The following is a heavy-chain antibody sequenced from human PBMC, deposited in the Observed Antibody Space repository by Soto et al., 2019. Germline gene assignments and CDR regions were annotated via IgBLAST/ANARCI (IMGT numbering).Heavy chain of an antibody. Sequence: SGPTLVNPTQTLTLTCPFSGFSLSTSGVGVGWIRQPPGKALEWLALIYWDDDKRYSPSLKSRLTITKDTSKNQVVLTMTNMDPVDPATYDSAHLTYCFDYWGQGTRVTVSS. CDR3: AHLTYCFDY. D-gene: IGHD7-27*01. V-gene: IGHV2-5*02. J-gene: IGHJ4*02. CDR1: GFSLSTSGVG. CDR2: IYWDDDK.